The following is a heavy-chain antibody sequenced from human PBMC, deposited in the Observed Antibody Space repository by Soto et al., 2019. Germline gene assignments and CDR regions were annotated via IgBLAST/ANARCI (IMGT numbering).Heavy chain of an antibody. J-gene: IGHJ4*02. Sequence: GGSLRLSCAASGFTFSSYSMNWVRQAPGKGLEWVSTISSSSSYIYYADSVKGRFTISRDNAKNSLYLQMNSLRAEDTAVYYCARDSSITMVRGVIRYYFDYWGQGTLVTVSS. CDR3: ARDSSITMVRGVIRYYFDY. D-gene: IGHD3-10*01. CDR1: GFTFSSYS. V-gene: IGHV3-21*01. CDR2: ISSSSSYI.